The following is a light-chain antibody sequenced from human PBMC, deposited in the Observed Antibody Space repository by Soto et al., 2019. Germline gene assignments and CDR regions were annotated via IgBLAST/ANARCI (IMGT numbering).Light chain of an antibody. CDR1: SSDIGGYDY. CDR3: TSYASGSSNVV. V-gene: IGLV2-14*01. Sequence: QSALTQPASLSGSPGQSITISCTGTSSDIGGYDYVSWYQQHPGKAPKLIIYDVNNRPSGVSNRFSGSKSGNSASMTISALQAEDEADYYSTSYASGSSNVVFGGGTKVTVL. J-gene: IGLJ2*01. CDR2: DVN.